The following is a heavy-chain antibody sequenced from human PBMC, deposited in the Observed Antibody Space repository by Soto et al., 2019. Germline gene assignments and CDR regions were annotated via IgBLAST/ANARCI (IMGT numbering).Heavy chain of an antibody. CDR2: IGSGGFTF. CDR3: ATGIVPATKWGYYSYGLDV. CDR1: GFNFGDYF. Sequence: QVQLVESGGGLVKPGGSLRLSCAASGFNFGDYFMSWIRQAPGKGLEWVSYIGSGGFTFYYADSVKGRFTTSWDKAKNSLYLQMNTLSAEDTAVYYCATGIVPATKWGYYSYGLDVWGQGTTVTVSS. J-gene: IGHJ6*02. D-gene: IGHD2-2*01. V-gene: IGHV3-11*01.